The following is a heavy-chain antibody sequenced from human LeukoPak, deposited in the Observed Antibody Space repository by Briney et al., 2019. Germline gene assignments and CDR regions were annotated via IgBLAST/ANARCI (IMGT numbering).Heavy chain of an antibody. CDR2: INPSGGST. J-gene: IGHJ6*03. CDR1: GYTFTTYY. D-gene: IGHD5-18*01. Sequence: ASVNLSCKASGYTFTTYYMHWVRQAPGQGLEWMGIINPSGGSTSYAQKFQGRVTMTRDTSTSTVYMELSSLRSEDTAVYYCARDGEVASSYGYYYYYMDVWGKGTTVTVSS. CDR3: ARDGEVASSYGYYYYYMDV. V-gene: IGHV1-46*01.